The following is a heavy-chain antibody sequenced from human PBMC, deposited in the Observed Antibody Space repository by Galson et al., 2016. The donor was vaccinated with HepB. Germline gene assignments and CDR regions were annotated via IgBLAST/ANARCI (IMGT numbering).Heavy chain of an antibody. Sequence: SVKVSCKASGGTFNTLTVNWVRQAPGQGLEWMGGIIPMFGEANSAQKFQGRVTITADKSTNTAYMEMSSLRTEDTAVYYCASLTDTQYIDTWNDYNNYHYPMDVWGQGTTVTVSS. CDR1: GGTFNTLT. D-gene: IGHD1-1*01. J-gene: IGHJ6*02. V-gene: IGHV1-69*06. CDR2: IIPMFGEA. CDR3: ASLTDTQYIDTWNDYNNYHYPMDV.